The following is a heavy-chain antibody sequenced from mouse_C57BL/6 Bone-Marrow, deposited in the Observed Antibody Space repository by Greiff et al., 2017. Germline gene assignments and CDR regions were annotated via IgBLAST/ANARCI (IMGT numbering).Heavy chain of an antibody. D-gene: IGHD3-1*01. CDR3: ARGASYYFDY. CDR2: ISDGGSYT. V-gene: IGHV5-4*01. Sequence: EVQLKESGGGLVKPGGSLKLSCAASGFTFSSYAMSWVRQTPEKRLEWVATISDGGSYTYYPDNVKGRFTISRDNAKNNLYLQMSHLKSEDTAMYYCARGASYYFDYWGQGTTLTVSS. J-gene: IGHJ2*01. CDR1: GFTFSSYA.